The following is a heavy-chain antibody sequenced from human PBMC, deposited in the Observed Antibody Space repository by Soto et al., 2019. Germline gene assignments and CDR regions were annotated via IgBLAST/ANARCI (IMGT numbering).Heavy chain of an antibody. CDR1: GFTFSDYS. J-gene: IGHJ3*01. V-gene: IGHV3-21*02. CDR2: IGNSNNPT. D-gene: IGHD2-15*01. CDR3: AREEGYCNGGPCYRGAFDF. Sequence: EVQLVESGGGLVKPGGSPRLSCAASGFTFSDYSMLWVRQAPGKGLEWLAFIGNSNNPTFYADSVRGLFTISRDNPKNSVYLQMNSLREEDTAVYFCAREEGYCNGGPCYRGAFDFWGQGTIVTVSS.